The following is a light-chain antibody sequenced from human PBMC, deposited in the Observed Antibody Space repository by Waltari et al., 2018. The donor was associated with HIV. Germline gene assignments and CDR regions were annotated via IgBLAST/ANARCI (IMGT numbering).Light chain of an antibody. CDR3: QSYDSSLTGVL. CDR2: GNI. J-gene: IGLJ2*01. CDR1: SSNIGAGYD. Sequence: QSVLTQPPSVSGAPGQRVTISCTGSSSNIGAGYDVHWYQQLPGTAPKLLIHGNINRPSGVPDRFSGSKSGTSASLTITGLQAEDEADYYCQSYDSSLTGVLFGGGTKLTVL. V-gene: IGLV1-40*01.